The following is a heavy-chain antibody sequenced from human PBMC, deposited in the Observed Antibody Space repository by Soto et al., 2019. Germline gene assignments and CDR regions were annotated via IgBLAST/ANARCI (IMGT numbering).Heavy chain of an antibody. J-gene: IGHJ5*02. V-gene: IGHV4-4*07. Sequence: SETLSLTCTVSGGSISSYYWSWIRQPAGKGLEWIGRIYTSGSTNYKASLKSRVTMSVVKSKNLSPLKLSSVTAADTAVYYCARVCSEYACYGSGKYWFDPWGQGTLVTVSS. CDR1: GGSISSYY. D-gene: IGHD3-10*01. CDR2: IYTSGST. CDR3: ARVCSEYACYGSGKYWFDP.